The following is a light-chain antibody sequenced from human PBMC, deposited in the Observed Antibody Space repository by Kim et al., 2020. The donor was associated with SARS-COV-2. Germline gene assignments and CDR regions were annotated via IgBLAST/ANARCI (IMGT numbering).Light chain of an antibody. V-gene: IGLV3-21*04. CDR2: PDS. CDR3: QVWDGSTDHYV. Sequence: PETGARSPCGRNNIEGKKVHWYQQKAGQAPVLVISPDSDRPSEIPDRFSGSNSGNTATLTISRVEAVDEADYYCQVWDGSTDHYVFGTGTKVT. J-gene: IGLJ1*01. CDR1: NIEGKK.